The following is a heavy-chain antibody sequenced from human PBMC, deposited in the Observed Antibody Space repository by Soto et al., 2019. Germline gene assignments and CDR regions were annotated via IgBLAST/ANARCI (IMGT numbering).Heavy chain of an antibody. CDR3: ARDRGRYKWNRRTPDY. V-gene: IGHV1-18*04. J-gene: IGHJ4*02. CDR1: GYTFTSYG. CDR2: ISAYNGNT. D-gene: IGHD1-20*01. Sequence: SVKVSCKASGYTFTSYGISWVRQAPGQGLEWMGWISAYNGNTNYAQKLQGRVTMTTDTSTSTAYMERRSLRSDDTAVYYCARDRGRYKWNRRTPDYWGQGTRVTVSS.